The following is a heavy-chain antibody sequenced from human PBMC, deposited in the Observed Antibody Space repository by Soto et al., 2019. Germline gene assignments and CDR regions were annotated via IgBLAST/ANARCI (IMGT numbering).Heavy chain of an antibody. J-gene: IGHJ4*02. V-gene: IGHV3-33*01. D-gene: IGHD3-16*02. CDR2: IWYDGSNK. CDR1: GFTFSSYG. CDR3: ARSAFGGVIVASRTSFDY. Sequence: QVQLVESGGGVVQPGRSLRLSCAASGFTFSSYGMHWVRQAPGKGLEWVAVIWYDGSNKYYVDSVKGRFTISRDNSKNTLYLQMNSLRAEDTAVYYCARSAFGGVIVASRTSFDYWGQGTLVTVSS.